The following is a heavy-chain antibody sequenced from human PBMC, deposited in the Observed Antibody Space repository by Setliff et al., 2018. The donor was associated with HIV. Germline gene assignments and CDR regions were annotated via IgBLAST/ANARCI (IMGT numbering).Heavy chain of an antibody. J-gene: IGHJ4*02. V-gene: IGHV4-61*02. CDR1: GGSISSGSYY. CDR2: IYTSGST. Sequence: SETLSLTCTVSGGSISSGSYYWSWIRQPAGKGLEWIGRIYTSGSTNYNPSLKSRVTISVDTSKNQFSLKLSSVTAADTAVYYCAREYSSSWYRYLDYWGQGTLVTVSS. CDR3: AREYSSSWYRYLDY. D-gene: IGHD6-13*01.